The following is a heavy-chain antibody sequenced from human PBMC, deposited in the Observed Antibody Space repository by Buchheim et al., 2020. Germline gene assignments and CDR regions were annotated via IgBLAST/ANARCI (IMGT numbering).Heavy chain of an antibody. D-gene: IGHD6-13*01. J-gene: IGHJ6*02. CDR3: ARDLGAASVWRYYYYGMDV. CDR2: ISYDGSNK. CDR1: GFTFSSYG. V-gene: IGHV3-30*03. Sequence: QVQLVESGGGVVQPGRSLRLSCAASGFTFSSYGMHWVRQAPGKGLEWVAVISYDGSNKYYADSVKGRFTISRDNSKNTLYLQMNSLRAEDTAVYYCARDLGAASVWRYYYYGMDVWGQGTT.